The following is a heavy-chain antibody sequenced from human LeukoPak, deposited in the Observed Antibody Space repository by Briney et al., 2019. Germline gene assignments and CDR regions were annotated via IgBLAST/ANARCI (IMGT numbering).Heavy chain of an antibody. CDR2: INPNSGGT. Sequence: ASVKVSCKASGGTFSSYAISWVRQAPGQGLEWMGWINPNSGGTNYAQKFQGWVTMTRDTSISTAYMELSRLRSDDTAVYYCARGPVVVPAAMDGWFDPWGQGTLVTVSS. D-gene: IGHD2-2*01. CDR3: ARGPVVVPAAMDGWFDP. J-gene: IGHJ5*02. V-gene: IGHV1-2*04. CDR1: GGTFSSYA.